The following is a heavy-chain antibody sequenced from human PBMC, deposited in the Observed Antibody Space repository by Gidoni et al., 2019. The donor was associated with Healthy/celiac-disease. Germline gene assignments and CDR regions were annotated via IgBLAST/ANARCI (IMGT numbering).Heavy chain of an antibody. V-gene: IGHV1-69*01. J-gene: IGHJ4*02. CDR1: GGTFSSYA. CDR2: IIPIFGTA. D-gene: IGHD7-27*01. Sequence: QEQLVQPGADGKKPGSSVKVSCKASGGTFSSYAISWVRQAPGQGLEWMGGIIPIFGTANYAQKFQGRVTITADESTSTAYMELSSLRSEDTAVYYCARNRFTLRLTGDFDYWGQGTLVTVSS. CDR3: ARNRFTLRLTGDFDY.